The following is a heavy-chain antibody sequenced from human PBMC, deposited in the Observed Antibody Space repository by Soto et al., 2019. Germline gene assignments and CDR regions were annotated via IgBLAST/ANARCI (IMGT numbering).Heavy chain of an antibody. V-gene: IGHV3-73*01. CDR3: TRLREGGISSILTGRKVAFDI. J-gene: IGHJ3*02. D-gene: IGHD3-9*01. CDR1: GFTFSGSA. CDR2: IRSKANSYAT. Sequence: EVQLVESGGGLVQPGGSLKLSCAASGFTFSGSAMHWVRQASGKGLEWVGRIRSKANSYATAYAASVKGRFTISRDDSKNTAYLQMNSLKTEDTAVYYCTRLREGGISSILTGRKVAFDIWGHGTMVTVSS.